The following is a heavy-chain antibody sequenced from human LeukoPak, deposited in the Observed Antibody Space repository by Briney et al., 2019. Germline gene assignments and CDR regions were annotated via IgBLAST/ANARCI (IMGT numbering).Heavy chain of an antibody. CDR2: ISGSGGST. D-gene: IGHD2-15*01. CDR3: AKDRPIVVVVAANKPADY. Sequence: GGSLRLSCAASGFTFSSYAMSWVRQAPGKGLEWVSAISGSGGSTYYADSVKGRFTISRDNSKNTLYLQMNSLRAEDTAVYYCAKDRPIVVVVAANKPADYWGQGTLVTASS. V-gene: IGHV3-23*01. J-gene: IGHJ4*02. CDR1: GFTFSSYA.